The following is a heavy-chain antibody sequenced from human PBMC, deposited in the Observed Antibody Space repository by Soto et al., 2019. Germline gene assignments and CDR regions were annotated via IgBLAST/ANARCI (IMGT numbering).Heavy chain of an antibody. Sequence: QVQLQESGPGLVKPSETLPLTCNVSGASIFSHHWSWIRQIPGKGLEWIGHIYYNGDTNYNPSLKSRITILGDQARNQLSLKPTPVTAADTAVYYCARRNNYGYSTFDVWGQGTMVTVSS. D-gene: IGHD5-18*01. CDR1: GASIFSHH. V-gene: IGHV4-59*11. J-gene: IGHJ3*01. CDR2: IYYNGDT. CDR3: ARRNNYGYSTFDV.